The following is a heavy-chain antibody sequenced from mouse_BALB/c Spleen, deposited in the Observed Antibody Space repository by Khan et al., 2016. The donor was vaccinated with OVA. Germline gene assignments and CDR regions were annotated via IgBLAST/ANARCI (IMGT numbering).Heavy chain of an antibody. D-gene: IGHD2-4*01. Sequence: QVQLKESGPGLVQPSQSLSITCTVSGFSLDNYSVHWIRQSPGKGLEWLGVIWSAGSTDYNAAFISRLTITNDNSRSQVFIKVINLKPNDTAIYYCARRGYDYGRGALFAYWGQGTLVTVSA. CDR1: GFSLDNYS. J-gene: IGHJ3*01. CDR3: ARRGYDYGRGALFAY. CDR2: IWSAGST. V-gene: IGHV2-2*02.